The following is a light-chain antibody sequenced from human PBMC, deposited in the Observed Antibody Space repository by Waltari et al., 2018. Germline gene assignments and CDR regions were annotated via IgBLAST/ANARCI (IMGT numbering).Light chain of an antibody. Sequence: QSALTQPASVSGSPGQSITISCTGTSSDVGGYNYFSWYQQHPGKAPKLMIYDVNNRPSGVSNRFSGSKSGNTASLTISGLQAEDEADYYCSSFTSSSTWVFGGGTNLTVL. V-gene: IGLV2-14*01. CDR1: SSDVGGYNY. J-gene: IGLJ3*02. CDR3: SSFTSSSTWV. CDR2: DVN.